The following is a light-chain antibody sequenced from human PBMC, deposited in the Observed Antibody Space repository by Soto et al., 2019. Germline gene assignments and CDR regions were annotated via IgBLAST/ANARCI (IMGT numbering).Light chain of an antibody. Sequence: QSALTQPASVSGSPGQSITISCTGTSSDVGDYNYVSWYQQHPGKAPKLMIYEVSNRPSGVSNRFFGSKSGNTASLTISGLQAEDEADYYCSPYTSSSTLYVFGTGTKLTVL. CDR3: SPYTSSSTLYV. V-gene: IGLV2-14*01. J-gene: IGLJ1*01. CDR1: SSDVGDYNY. CDR2: EVS.